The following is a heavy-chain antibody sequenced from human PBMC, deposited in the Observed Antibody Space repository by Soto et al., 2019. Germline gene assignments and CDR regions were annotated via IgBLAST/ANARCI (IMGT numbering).Heavy chain of an antibody. Sequence: PSQTLTLSCTFSGFSLSTSGMCVSWIRQPPGKALEWLALIDWDDDKYYSTSLKTRLTISKDTSKNQVVLTMTNMDPVDTATYYCARIPSLYDFWSGYQYYYYGMDVWGQGTTVTVSS. V-gene: IGHV2-70*01. D-gene: IGHD3-3*01. CDR2: IDWDDDK. CDR1: GFSLSTSGMC. J-gene: IGHJ6*02. CDR3: ARIPSLYDFWSGYQYYYYGMDV.